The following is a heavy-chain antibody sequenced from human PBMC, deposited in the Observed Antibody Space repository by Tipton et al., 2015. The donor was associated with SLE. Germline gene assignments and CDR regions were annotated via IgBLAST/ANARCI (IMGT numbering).Heavy chain of an antibody. CDR3: AKFEKTTDFYLDS. Sequence: SLRLSCATSGFTLSSYALSWVRRAPGKGLEWGSALSGGGGSTYYADFVKGRFSISIDKSKKTLFLQMNSLRVDDTATYYCAKFEKTTDFYLDSWGQGTLVSVSS. V-gene: IGHV3-23*01. J-gene: IGHJ4*02. CDR1: GFTLSSYA. D-gene: IGHD1/OR15-1a*01. CDR2: LSGGGGST.